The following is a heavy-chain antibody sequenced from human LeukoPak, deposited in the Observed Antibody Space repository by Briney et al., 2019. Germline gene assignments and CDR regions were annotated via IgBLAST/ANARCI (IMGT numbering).Heavy chain of an antibody. J-gene: IGHJ6*02. CDR3: ARDLKGNDFTYYYGMDV. CDR1: GFTISSNY. CDR2: LYSGGST. V-gene: IGHV3-66*02. Sequence: GGSLRLSCAASGFTISSNYINWVRQAPGKGLEWVSVLYSGGSTYYADSVKDRFTISRDNSKNTLYLQMNSLRAEDTAVYYCARDLKGNDFTYYYGMDVWGQGTTVTVSS. D-gene: IGHD3-3*01.